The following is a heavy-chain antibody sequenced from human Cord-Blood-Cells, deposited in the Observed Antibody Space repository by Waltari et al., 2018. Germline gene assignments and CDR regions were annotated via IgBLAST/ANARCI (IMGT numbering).Heavy chain of an antibody. J-gene: IGHJ3*02. V-gene: IGHV4-39*01. CDR3: ARPGIVGATRGAFDI. CDR2: IYYSGST. D-gene: IGHD1-26*01. Sequence: QLQLQASGPGLVKPSDTLSITCTVSGGSITSSRYSWGGIRQPPGKGLEWIGSIYYSGSTYYNPSLKSRVTISVDTSKNQFSLKLSSVTAADTAVYYCARPGIVGATRGAFDIWGQGTMVTVSS. CDR1: GGSITSSRYS.